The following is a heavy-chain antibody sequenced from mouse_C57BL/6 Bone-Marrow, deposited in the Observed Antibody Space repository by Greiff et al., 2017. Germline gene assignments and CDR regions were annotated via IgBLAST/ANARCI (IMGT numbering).Heavy chain of an antibody. CDR1: GYTFTSYW. CDR2: IDPSDSYT. V-gene: IGHV1-69*01. Sequence: VQLQQPGAELVMPGASVKLSCKASGYTFTSYWMHWVKQRPGQGLEWIGEIDPSDSYTNYNQKFKGKFTLTVDKSSSPAYMQVSSLTYEDSAVYYCAREDCCCAIDYWGQGTSGTVSS. CDR3: AREDCCCAIDY. J-gene: IGHJ4*01.